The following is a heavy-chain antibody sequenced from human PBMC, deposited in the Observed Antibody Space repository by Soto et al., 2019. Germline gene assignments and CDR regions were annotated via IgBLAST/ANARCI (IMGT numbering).Heavy chain of an antibody. J-gene: IGHJ6*02. CDR2: INHSGST. CDR3: ARGRNYXDFWSGYYTSYYYGMDV. V-gene: IGHV4-34*01. Sequence: SETLSLTCAVYGGSFSGYYWSWIRQPPGKGLEWIGEINHSGSTNYNPSLKSRVTISVDTSKNQFSLKLSSVTAADTAVYYCARGRNYXDFWSGYYTSYYYGMDVWGQGTTVTVSS. CDR1: GGSFSGYY. D-gene: IGHD3-3*01.